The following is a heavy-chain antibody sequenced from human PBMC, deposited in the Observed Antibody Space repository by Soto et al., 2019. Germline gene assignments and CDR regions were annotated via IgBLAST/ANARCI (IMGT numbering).Heavy chain of an antibody. J-gene: IGHJ6*02. V-gene: IGHV3-30*18. CDR3: AKELRRSSWGKDGMDV. CDR1: GYTFSSYG. Sequence: GGSLRLSCAASGYTFSSYGMHWVRQAPGKGLEWVAVISYDGSNKYYADSVKGRFTISRDNSKNTLYLQMNSLRAEDTAVYYCAKELRRSSWGKDGMDVWGQGTTVTVSS. D-gene: IGHD6-13*01. CDR2: ISYDGSNK.